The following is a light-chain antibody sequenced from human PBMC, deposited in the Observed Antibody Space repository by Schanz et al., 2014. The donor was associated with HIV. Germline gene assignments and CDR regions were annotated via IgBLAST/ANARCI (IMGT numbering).Light chain of an antibody. J-gene: IGKJ4*01. V-gene: IGKV1-17*03. Sequence: DIQMTQSPSAMSASVGDRVTITCRASQGISHYLAWFQQKPGKVPKRLIYVASSLESGVPSRFSGSGSGTEFTLTISSLQPEDFATYYCQQLNSHPLTFGGGTKVQIK. CDR1: QGISHY. CDR2: VAS. CDR3: QQLNSHPLT.